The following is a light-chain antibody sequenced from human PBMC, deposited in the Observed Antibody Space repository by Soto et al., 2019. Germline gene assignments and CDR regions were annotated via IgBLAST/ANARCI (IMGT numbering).Light chain of an antibody. V-gene: IGKV1-39*01. Sequence: DIQLTQSPSSLSASVGDRVTITCRAIQTIDTYVNWYQHKPGTAPKVLIYAATYLQNGVPSRFSGTGSGADFTLTISSLQPEDFATYYCQQNFNFPRTFGQGTKVDIK. CDR2: AAT. CDR3: QQNFNFPRT. J-gene: IGKJ1*01. CDR1: QTIDTY.